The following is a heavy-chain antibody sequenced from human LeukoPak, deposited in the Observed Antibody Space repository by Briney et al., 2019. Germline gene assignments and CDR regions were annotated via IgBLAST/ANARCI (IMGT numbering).Heavy chain of an antibody. V-gene: IGHV3-30-3*01. J-gene: IGHJ4*02. CDR1: GFTFSSYA. D-gene: IGHD4-17*01. Sequence: PGGSLRLSCAASGFTFSSYAVHWVRQAPGKGLEWVAVISYDGSNNYYADSVKGRFTISRDNSKNTLYLQMNSLRAEDTAVYYCARGPLRRPIDYWGQGTLVTVSS. CDR2: ISYDGSNN. CDR3: ARGPLRRPIDY.